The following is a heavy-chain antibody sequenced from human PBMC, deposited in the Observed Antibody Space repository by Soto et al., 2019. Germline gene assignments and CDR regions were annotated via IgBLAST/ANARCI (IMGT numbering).Heavy chain of an antibody. D-gene: IGHD1-26*01. CDR1: GYTFTVYY. J-gene: IGHJ4*02. Sequence: QVQLVQSGAEVKKPGASVNVSCKASGYTFTVYYMHWVRQAPGQGLEWMGWINPKSGGTMYPQKFQGRVTMTGDTSISSALMALTRPRSDDTAVYYGAIDLAKGGGSAGFDYWGQGTLVTVSS. V-gene: IGHV1-2*02. CDR3: AIDLAKGGGSAGFDY. CDR2: INPKSGGT.